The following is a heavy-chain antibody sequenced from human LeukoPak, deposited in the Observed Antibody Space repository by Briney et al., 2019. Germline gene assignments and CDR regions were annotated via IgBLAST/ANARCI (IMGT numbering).Heavy chain of an antibody. CDR3: ARGAYSSGWPYYYYYYMDV. Sequence: SETLSLTCTVSGVFINSNTYSWGWIRQPPGGGLEWIGTISYTGNTYYNSSLKSRLTISVDTSKTQFSLKLSSVTAADTAVYYCARGAYSSGWPYYYYYYMDVWGKGTTVTVSS. V-gene: IGHV4-39*01. CDR2: ISYTGNT. J-gene: IGHJ6*03. D-gene: IGHD6-19*01. CDR1: GVFINSNTYS.